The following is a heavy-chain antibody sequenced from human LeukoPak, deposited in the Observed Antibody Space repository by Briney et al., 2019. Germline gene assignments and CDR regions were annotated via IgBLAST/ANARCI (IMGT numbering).Heavy chain of an antibody. Sequence: SQTLSLTCAISGDSVSSNSAAWNWIRQSPSRGLEWLGRTYYRSKWCSDYAASARSRITINPDTSKNQFSLQLNSVTPEDTAVYYCAYYGDPPYNWFNPWGQGILVTVSS. CDR2: TYYRSKWCS. D-gene: IGHD3-10*01. J-gene: IGHJ5*02. CDR3: AYYGDPPYNWFNP. V-gene: IGHV6-1*01. CDR1: GDSVSSNSAA.